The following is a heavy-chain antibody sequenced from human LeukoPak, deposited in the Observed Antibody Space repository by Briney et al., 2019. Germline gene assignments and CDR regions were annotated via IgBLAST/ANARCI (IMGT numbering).Heavy chain of an antibody. CDR2: MNPNSGNT. CDR1: GYTFTSYD. CDR3: ARGVGGNIVVVVAATPLDY. D-gene: IGHD2-15*01. V-gene: IGHV1-8*01. J-gene: IGHJ4*02. Sequence: GASVTVSCKASGYTFTSYDINWVRQATGQGLEWMGWMNPNSGNTGYAQKFQGRVTMTRNTSISTAYMELSSLRSEDTDVYYCARGVGGNIVVVVAATPLDYWGQGTLVTVSS.